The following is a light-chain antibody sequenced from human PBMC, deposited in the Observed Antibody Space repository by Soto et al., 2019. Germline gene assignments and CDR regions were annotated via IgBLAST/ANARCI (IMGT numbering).Light chain of an antibody. CDR2: GTS. CDR3: QQYNSTFRA. J-gene: IGKJ1*01. Sequence: VLTQSPGTLSLSPGDSATLSCTTSQSVINNYVAWYQQKPGQAPRLIIYGTSGRATGIPDRFTAGGSGTDFTLTISRLEPDDFAVYYCQQYNSTFRAFGQGTKVEIK. V-gene: IGKV3-20*01. CDR1: QSVINNY.